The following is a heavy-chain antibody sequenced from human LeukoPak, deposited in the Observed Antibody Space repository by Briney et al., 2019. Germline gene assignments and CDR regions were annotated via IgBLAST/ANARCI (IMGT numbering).Heavy chain of an antibody. V-gene: IGHV3-23*01. CDR1: GFTFSRFA. D-gene: IGHD3-22*01. Sequence: GGSRRLSCSASGFTFSRFAMAWVRQLPGRGLEWVSSISGNGHQTYYADSVKGRFSVSRDNSKNILYLQMDSLRADDSALYYCAKDANYYDSSGYLIPFDYWGQGTLVTVSS. CDR2: ISGNGHQT. J-gene: IGHJ4*02. CDR3: AKDANYYDSSGYLIPFDY.